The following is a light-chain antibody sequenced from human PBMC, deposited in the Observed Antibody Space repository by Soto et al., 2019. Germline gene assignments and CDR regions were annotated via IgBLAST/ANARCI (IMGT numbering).Light chain of an antibody. J-gene: IGKJ1*01. CDR1: HNIDRW. CDR2: DAS. V-gene: IGKV1-5*01. Sequence: QMTQSPSTLSASVGDRVTITCRASHNIDRWLAWYQQKPGMAPKLLISDASTLESGVPSRFSGSGSGTEFTLTISTLQPDDYATYYCKHCDTYWAFGQGTKVEIK. CDR3: KHCDTYWA.